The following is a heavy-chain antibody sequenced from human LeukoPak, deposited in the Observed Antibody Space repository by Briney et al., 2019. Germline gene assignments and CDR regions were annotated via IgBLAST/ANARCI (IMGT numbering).Heavy chain of an antibody. V-gene: IGHV3-7*01. D-gene: IGHD2-15*01. CDR1: GFTFSQYW. J-gene: IGHJ4*02. CDR2: IDKDGSEK. Sequence: PGGSLRLSCTVSGFTFSQYWMRWVRQAPGKGLEWVASIDKDGSEKRYVDSAEGRFTISRDNAKNSVYLQMTSLGAEDTAVYYCATYTQKCGAPATDYWGQGTLVTASS. CDR3: ATYTQKCGAPATDY.